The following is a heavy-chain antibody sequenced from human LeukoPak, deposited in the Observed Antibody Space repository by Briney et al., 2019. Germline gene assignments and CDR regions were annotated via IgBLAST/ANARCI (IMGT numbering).Heavy chain of an antibody. J-gene: IGHJ3*02. D-gene: IGHD3-22*01. Sequence: NPSETLSLTCAVYGGSFSGYYWSWIRQPPGKGLEWIGEINHSGSTNYNPSLKSRVTISVDTSKDQFSLKLSSVTAADTAVYYCARSGYYNPDFDIWGQGTMVTVSS. V-gene: IGHV4-34*01. CDR2: INHSGST. CDR1: GGSFSGYY. CDR3: ARSGYYNPDFDI.